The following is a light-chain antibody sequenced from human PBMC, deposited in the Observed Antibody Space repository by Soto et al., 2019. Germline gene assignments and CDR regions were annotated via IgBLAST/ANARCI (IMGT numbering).Light chain of an antibody. V-gene: IGKV1-5*03. CDR2: KAS. CDR3: QQYNRYST. J-gene: IGKJ1*01. Sequence: DIQMTQSPSTLSGSVGDRVTITCRASQTISSWLAWYQQKPGKDPKLLIYKASSLEGGAPSRFSGSGSGTEFTLTISSLQPDDSATYYCQQYNRYSTFGQGTKVDIK. CDR1: QTISSW.